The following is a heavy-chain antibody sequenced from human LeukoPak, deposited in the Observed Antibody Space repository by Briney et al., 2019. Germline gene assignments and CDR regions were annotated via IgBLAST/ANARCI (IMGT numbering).Heavy chain of an antibody. J-gene: IGHJ3*02. Sequence: GASVKVSCKASGYTFTSYAMHWVRQAPGQRLEWMGWINAGNGNTKYSQKFQGRVTITRDTSASTAYMELSSLRSEDTAVYYCARAIVTMTVALNGGDAFDIWGQGTMVTISS. CDR2: INAGNGNT. V-gene: IGHV1-3*01. CDR1: GYTFTSYA. D-gene: IGHD3-22*01. CDR3: ARAIVTMTVALNGGDAFDI.